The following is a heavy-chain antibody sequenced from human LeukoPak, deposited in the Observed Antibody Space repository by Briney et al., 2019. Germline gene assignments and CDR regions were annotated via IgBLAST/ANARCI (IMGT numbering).Heavy chain of an antibody. D-gene: IGHD3-22*01. J-gene: IGHJ4*02. CDR3: ARGVGSGYTDY. V-gene: IGHV4-59*01. Sequence: SETLSLTCTVSGGSISNYYWTWIRQPPGKGLEWNGFISYSGNTNYNPCLKGRVTISLETSKNEFSLKLISVTAGDGDGYYCARGVGSGYTDYWGQGGLVTDSS. CDR2: ISYSGNT. CDR1: GGSISNYY.